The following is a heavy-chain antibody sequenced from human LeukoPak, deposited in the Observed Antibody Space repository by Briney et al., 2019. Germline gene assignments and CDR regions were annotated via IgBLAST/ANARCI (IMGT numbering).Heavy chain of an antibody. CDR3: ARVRITTEIVVVPYYFDY. CDR2: INHSGST. Sequence: SETLSLTCAVYGRSFSGYYWSWIRQPPGKGLEWIGEINHSGSTNYNPSLKSRVAISVDTSKNQFSLKLSSVTAADTAVYYCARVRITTEIVVVPYYFDYWGQGTLVTVSS. V-gene: IGHV4-34*01. J-gene: IGHJ4*02. D-gene: IGHD3-22*01. CDR1: GRSFSGYY.